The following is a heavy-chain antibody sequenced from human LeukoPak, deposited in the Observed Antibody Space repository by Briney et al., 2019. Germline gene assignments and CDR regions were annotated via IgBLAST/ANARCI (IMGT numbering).Heavy chain of an antibody. CDR1: GYTLTSHV. CDR2: ISPYKGNT. Sequence: GASVKVSCKASGYTLTSHVISWVRQAPGQGLEWMAWISPYKGNTKIAQKVQGRVTMTTDTSASKVHMELRSLRSDDTAIYYCVRDGGGAGHPYAMDVWGQGTKVTVSS. V-gene: IGHV1-18*01. D-gene: IGHD4/OR15-4a*01. J-gene: IGHJ6*02. CDR3: VRDGGGAGHPYAMDV.